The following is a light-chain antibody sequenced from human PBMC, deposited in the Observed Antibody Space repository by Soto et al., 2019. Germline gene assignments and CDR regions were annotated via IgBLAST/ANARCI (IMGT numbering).Light chain of an antibody. V-gene: IGKV3-20*01. J-gene: IGKJ1*01. CDR3: QQYDSPWT. CDR2: DTS. CDR1: QSVSNNY. Sequence: EKVMTQSPGTLSLSPGERATLSCRASQSVSNNYLAWYQQKPGQSPRLLIYDTSSRATDIPDRFSGSGSGTDFTLTISGLEPEDSAVYYCQQYDSPWTVGQGTKVDIK.